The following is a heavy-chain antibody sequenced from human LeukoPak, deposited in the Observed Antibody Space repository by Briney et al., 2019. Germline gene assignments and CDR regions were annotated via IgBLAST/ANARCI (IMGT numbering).Heavy chain of an antibody. CDR2: INPNSGGT. CDR3: ARVIVEYYYDSSGYSPFDY. Sequence: GASVKVSCKASGYTFTGYCMHWVRQAPGQGLEWMGWINPNSGGTNYAQKFQGRVTMTRDTSISTAYMELSRLRSDDTAVYYCARVIVEYYYDSSGYSPFDYWGQGTLVTVSS. V-gene: IGHV1-2*02. J-gene: IGHJ4*02. CDR1: GYTFTGYC. D-gene: IGHD3-22*01.